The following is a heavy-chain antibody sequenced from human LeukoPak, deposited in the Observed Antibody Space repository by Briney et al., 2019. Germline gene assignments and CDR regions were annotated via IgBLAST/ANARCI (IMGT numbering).Heavy chain of an antibody. D-gene: IGHD5-18*01. CDR3: ARGNVDTAMVPSFDY. CDR2: INHSGST. V-gene: IGHV4-34*01. Sequence: PSETLSLTCAVYGGSFSGYYWSWIRQPPGKGLEWIGEINHSGSTNYNPSLKSRVTISVDTSKNQFSLKLSSVTAADTAVYYCARGNVDTAMVPSFDYWGQGTLVTVSS. CDR1: GGSFSGYY. J-gene: IGHJ4*02.